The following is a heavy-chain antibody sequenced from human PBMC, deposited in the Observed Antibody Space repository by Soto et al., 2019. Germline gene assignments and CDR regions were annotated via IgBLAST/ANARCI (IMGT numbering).Heavy chain of an antibody. CDR1: GFTFRTYG. CDR2: ISYDGNDQ. Sequence: QVHLVESGGGVVQPGRSLRLSCAPSGFTFRTYGMHWVRQTPGKGLEWVAFISYDGNDQYYADSVKGRFTISRDYPEHTLYLQMSSLRTEDTAVYYCAKGGFKKASPEYGMDVWVQGTTVTVSS. V-gene: IGHV3-30*18. J-gene: IGHJ6*02. D-gene: IGHD3-16*01. CDR3: AKGGFKKASPEYGMDV.